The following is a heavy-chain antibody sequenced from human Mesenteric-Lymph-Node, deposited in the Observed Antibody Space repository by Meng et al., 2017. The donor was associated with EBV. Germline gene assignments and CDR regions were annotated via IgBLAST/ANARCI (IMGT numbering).Heavy chain of an antibody. CDR2: ITPYNGNT. J-gene: IGHJ5*02. V-gene: IGHV1-18*01. CDR3: ATDNWFDP. CDR1: GYTFTGHA. Sequence: QVQVVQSGGEMKKRGASVKVSCKASGYTFTGHAMNWVRQAPGQGLEWVGWITPYNGNTYYGQNVQGRVTMTTDTSTSTAYMELRSLRFDDTAVYYCATDNWFDPWGQGTLVTVSS.